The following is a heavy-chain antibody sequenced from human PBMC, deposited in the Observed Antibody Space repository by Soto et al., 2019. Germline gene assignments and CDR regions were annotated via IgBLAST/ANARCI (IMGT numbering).Heavy chain of an antibody. J-gene: IGHJ4*02. CDR2: IYWDDSK. CDR1: GFSLSTSGVG. CDR3: AHKGPEDWPLDY. V-gene: IGHV2-5*02. D-gene: IGHD3-9*01. Sequence: QITLKESGPTLVRPTQTLTLTCAFSGFSLSTSGVGVGWIRQPPGKALEWLAVIYWDDSKHYSPSLRSRPTITKHTSKNQVVLTMTNMDPMDTGTYYCAHKGPEDWPLDYWGQGTLVTVSS.